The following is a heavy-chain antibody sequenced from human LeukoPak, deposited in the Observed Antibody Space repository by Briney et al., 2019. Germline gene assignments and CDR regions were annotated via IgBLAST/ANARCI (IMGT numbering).Heavy chain of an antibody. V-gene: IGHV3-74*01. J-gene: IGHJ3*02. CDR2: ISHDGSSS. CDR1: EFTFSTYW. Sequence: GGSLRLSCAASEFTFSTYWMHWVRHAPGKGLVWVSRISHDGSSSSYADSVKGRFTISRDNAKNTLYLQMNSLRADDTAVYYCARAGYPYAFDIWGQGTMVTVSS. D-gene: IGHD5-18*01. CDR3: ARAGYPYAFDI.